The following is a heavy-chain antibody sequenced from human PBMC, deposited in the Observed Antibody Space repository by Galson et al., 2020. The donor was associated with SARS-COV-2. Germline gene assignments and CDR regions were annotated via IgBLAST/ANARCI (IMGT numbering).Heavy chain of an antibody. V-gene: IGHV3-7*03. J-gene: IGHJ4*02. CDR1: GFTFNIYG. Sequence: GESLKISCAASGFTFNIYGMSWVRQAPGKGLEWVANIKQDGSEKYSVDSVKGRFTVSRDNAKNSLFLQMNNLRAEDTAVYYCARALSGYDSEGDFDYWGQGTLVTVSS. CDR2: IKQDGSEK. D-gene: IGHD5-12*01. CDR3: ARALSGYDSEGDFDY.